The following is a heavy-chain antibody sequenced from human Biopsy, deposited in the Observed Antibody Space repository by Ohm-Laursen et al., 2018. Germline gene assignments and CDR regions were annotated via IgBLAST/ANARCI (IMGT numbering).Heavy chain of an antibody. CDR2: ISYDGSGE. J-gene: IGHJ2*01. CDR3: ARDGKRWDYSTYFSWHFDL. V-gene: IGHV3-30*03. D-gene: IGHD4-11*01. Sequence: SLRLSCAATGFTFSNYAIHWVRQAPGRGLEWVVVISYDGSGEYYADSLQGRFIISRDNPKNTVDLQMNSLRAEDTAVYFCARDGKRWDYSTYFSWHFDLWGRGALVTVSS. CDR1: GFTFSNYA.